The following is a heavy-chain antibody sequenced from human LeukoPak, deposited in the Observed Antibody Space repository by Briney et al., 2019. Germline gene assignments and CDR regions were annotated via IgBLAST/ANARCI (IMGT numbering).Heavy chain of an antibody. J-gene: IGHJ4*02. CDR1: GFTFSSFT. CDR2: ISSSSNFI. CDR3: ASEGSGSYSDY. V-gene: IGHV3-21*01. D-gene: IGHD3-10*01. Sequence: PGGSLRLSCAASGFTFSSFTMNLVRQAPGKGLEWVSSISSSSNFIYYADSLKGRFTISRDNAKNSLYLQMNSLRAEDTAVYYCASEGSGSYSDYWGQGTLVTVSS.